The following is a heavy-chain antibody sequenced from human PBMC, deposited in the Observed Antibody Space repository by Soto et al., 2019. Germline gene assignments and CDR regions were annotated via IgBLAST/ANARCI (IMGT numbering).Heavy chain of an antibody. D-gene: IGHD6-19*01. CDR1: GYTFTAYS. CDR3: ARDHHSSRPYYFHY. CDR2: INAGDGST. J-gene: IGHJ4*02. V-gene: IGHV1-3*01. Sequence: GASVKVSCKASGYTFTAYSMHWVRQAPGQSLEWMGWINAGDGSTKYSPKFQARVTITRDTSASTVYLELTSLTSEDRAVYFCARDHHSSRPYYFHYWGPGTQVTVSS.